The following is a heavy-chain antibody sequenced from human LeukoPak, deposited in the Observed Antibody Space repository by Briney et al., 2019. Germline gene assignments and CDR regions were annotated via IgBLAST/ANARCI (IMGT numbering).Heavy chain of an antibody. CDR3: ARGHRENVQTGTTLGHWFDP. J-gene: IGHJ5*02. Sequence: GASVKVSCKASGYTFTNYYMHWVRQAPGQGLEWMGIINPSGGSTSYAQKFQGRVTMTRDMSTSTVYMELSSLRSEDTAVYYCARGHRENVQTGTTLGHWFDPWGQGTLVTVSS. CDR1: GYTFTNYY. V-gene: IGHV1-46*01. CDR2: INPSGGST. D-gene: IGHD1-7*01.